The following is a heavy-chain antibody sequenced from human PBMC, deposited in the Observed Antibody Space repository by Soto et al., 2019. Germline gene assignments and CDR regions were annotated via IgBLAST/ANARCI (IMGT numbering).Heavy chain of an antibody. CDR2: ISAYNGNT. J-gene: IGHJ4*02. Sequence: QVQLVQSGAEVKKPGASVKVSCKASGYTFTSYGISWVRQAPGQGLEWMGWISAYNGNTNYAQKLQGRATMTTDTPTTPASLELRSLRSDATAVYYCARVWAAAGPFASWGQGTLVTVSS. CDR3: ARVWAAAGPFAS. CDR1: GYTFTSYG. D-gene: IGHD3-16*01. V-gene: IGHV1-18*01.